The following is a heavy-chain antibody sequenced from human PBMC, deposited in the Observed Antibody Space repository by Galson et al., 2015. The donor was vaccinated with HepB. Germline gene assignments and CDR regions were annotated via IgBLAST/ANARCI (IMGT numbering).Heavy chain of an antibody. CDR2: IIPIFGTA. CDR3: ATRGYCSGGSCYSGVGDYYYYYGMDV. CDR1: GGTFSSYA. J-gene: IGHJ6*02. V-gene: IGHV1-69*13. Sequence: SVKVSCKASGGTFSSYAISWVRQAPGQGLEWMGGIIPIFGTANYAQKFQGRVTITADESTSTAYMELSSLRSEDTAVYYCATRGYCSGGSCYSGVGDYYYYYGMDVWGQGTTVTVSS. D-gene: IGHD2-15*01.